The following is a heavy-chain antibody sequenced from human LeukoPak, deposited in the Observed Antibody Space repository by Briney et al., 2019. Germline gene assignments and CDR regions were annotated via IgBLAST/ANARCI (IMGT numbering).Heavy chain of an antibody. D-gene: IGHD3-3*01. CDR1: GFTFSSYE. CDR2: ISSSGSTI. CDR3: ARFPGRIFGAAQGVYFDY. V-gene: IGHV3-48*03. J-gene: IGHJ4*02. Sequence: PGGSLRLSCAAAGFTFSSYEMNWVRQAPGKGLEWVSYISSSGSTIYYADSVKGRFTISRDNAENSLYLQMNSLRAEDTAMYYCARFPGRIFGAAQGVYFDYWGQGTLVTVSS.